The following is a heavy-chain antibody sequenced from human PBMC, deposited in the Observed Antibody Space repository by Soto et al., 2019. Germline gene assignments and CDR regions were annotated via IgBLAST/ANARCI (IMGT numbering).Heavy chain of an antibody. V-gene: IGHV3-33*01. J-gene: IGHJ4*02. CDR2: IWYDGSNK. D-gene: IGHD6-6*01. CDR1: GFTFSSYG. CDR3: ARDLGVLSIAALTLDY. Sequence: GGSLRLSCAASGFTFSSYGMHWVRQAPGKGLEWVAVIWYDGSNKYYADSVKGRFTISRDNSKNTLYLQMNSLRAEDTAVYYCARDLGVLSIAALTLDYWGQGTLVTVSS.